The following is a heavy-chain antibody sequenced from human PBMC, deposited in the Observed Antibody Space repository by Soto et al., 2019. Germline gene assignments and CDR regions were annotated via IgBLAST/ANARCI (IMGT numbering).Heavy chain of an antibody. V-gene: IGHV3-23*01. CDR3: AKGSASGRPYYFDY. CDR1: GFTFSSYA. D-gene: IGHD6-6*01. CDR2: ISGSGGST. Sequence: GGSLRLSCAASGFTFSSYAMSWVRQAPGKGLEWVSAISGSGGSTYYADSVKGRLAISRDNSKNTLFLQMDSLRAEDTAVYFCAKGSASGRPYYFDYWGQGTLVTVSS. J-gene: IGHJ4*02.